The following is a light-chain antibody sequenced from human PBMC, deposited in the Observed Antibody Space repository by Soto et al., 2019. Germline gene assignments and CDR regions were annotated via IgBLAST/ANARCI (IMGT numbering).Light chain of an antibody. CDR1: QSVSSY. Sequence: EIVFTQSPITLSLSPAKRSTLSCRASQSVSSYLAWYQQKPGQAPRLLIYDASNRATGLPARFSGSGSGTDFTLTISSLEPEDFAVYYCQQRSNWPPITFGQGTRLEIK. V-gene: IGKV3-11*01. J-gene: IGKJ5*01. CDR3: QQRSNWPPIT. CDR2: DAS.